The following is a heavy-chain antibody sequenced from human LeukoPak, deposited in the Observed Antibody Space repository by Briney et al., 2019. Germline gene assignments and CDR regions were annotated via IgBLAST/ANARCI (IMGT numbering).Heavy chain of an antibody. CDR1: GGSISSYY. D-gene: IGHD7-27*01. V-gene: IGHV4-59*08. J-gene: IGHJ5*02. CDR3: ARSANWDNWFDP. CDR2: IYYSGST. Sequence: SETLSLTCTVSGGSISSYYWSWIRQPPGKGLEWIGYIYYSGSTNYNPSLKSRVTISVDTSKNQFSLKLSSVTAVDTAVYYCARSANWDNWFDPWGQGTLVTVSS.